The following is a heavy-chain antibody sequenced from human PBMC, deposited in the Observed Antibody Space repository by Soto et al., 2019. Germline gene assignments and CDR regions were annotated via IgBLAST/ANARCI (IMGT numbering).Heavy chain of an antibody. Sequence: QVQLQQWGAGLLKPSETLSLTCAVYGGSFSGYYWSWVRQPPGKGLEWIGEIHHSGNTNYNPSLKSRVTISVDASKTQFSMKLSSVTAADSAVYYCANDMDVWGNGTTVTVSS. CDR1: GGSFSGYY. CDR2: IHHSGNT. J-gene: IGHJ6*03. V-gene: IGHV4-34*01. CDR3: ANDMDV.